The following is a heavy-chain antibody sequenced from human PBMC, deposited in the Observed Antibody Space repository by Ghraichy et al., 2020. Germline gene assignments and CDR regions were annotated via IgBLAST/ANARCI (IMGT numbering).Heavy chain of an antibody. CDR3: ARGLKGYCSSTSCRNNWFDP. J-gene: IGHJ5*02. Sequence: SETLSLTCAVYGGSFSGYYWSWIRQPPGKGLEWIGEINHSGSTNYNPSLKSRVTISVDTSKNQFSLKLSSVTAADTAVYYCARGLKGYCSSTSCRNNWFDPWGQGTLVTVSS. CDR2: INHSGST. CDR1: GGSFSGYY. V-gene: IGHV4-34*01. D-gene: IGHD2-2*01.